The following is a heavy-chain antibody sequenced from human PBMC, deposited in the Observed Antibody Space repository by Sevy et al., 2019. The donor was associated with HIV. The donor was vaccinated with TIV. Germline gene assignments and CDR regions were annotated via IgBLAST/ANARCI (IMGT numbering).Heavy chain of an antibody. CDR2: VDPEHDER. J-gene: IGHJ4*02. CDR3: ATTKDYYDSSAYPVDY. D-gene: IGHD3-22*01. CDR1: GYTLTAFA. V-gene: IGHV1-24*01. Sequence: ASVKVSCKVSGYTLTAFAMHWVRQAPGKGLEWMETVDPEHDERIYAQKFQGRVSMTEDTSADTAYMELSSLRSEDTAIYYCATTKDYYDSSAYPVDYWAQGTLVTVSS.